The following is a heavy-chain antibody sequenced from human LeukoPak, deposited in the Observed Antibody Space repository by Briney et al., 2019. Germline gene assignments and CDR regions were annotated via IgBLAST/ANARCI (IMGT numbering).Heavy chain of an antibody. CDR3: AKELQVYALDI. V-gene: IGHV3-23*01. J-gene: IGHJ3*02. D-gene: IGHD5-24*01. CDR2: NTGSGGNT. CDR1: GFTFSSHA. Sequence: PGGSLRLACAASGFTFSSHAMSWVRQAPGKGLEWVSGNTGSGGNTYYADSVKGRFTVSRDNSKNTLYPQMNSLRAEEMAIYSCAKELQVYALDIWGQGTMVTVSS.